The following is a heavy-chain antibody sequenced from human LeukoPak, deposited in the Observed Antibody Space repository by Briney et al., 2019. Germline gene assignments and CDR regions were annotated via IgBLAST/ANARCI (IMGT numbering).Heavy chain of an antibody. J-gene: IGHJ3*02. D-gene: IGHD2-8*01. V-gene: IGHV3-21*01. CDR1: GFTFSSYS. Sequence: GGSLRLSCAASGFTFSSYSMNWVRQAPGEGLEWVSSISSSSSYIYYADSVKGRFTISRDNAKNSLYLQMNSLRAEDTAVYYCARGMVYADAFDIWGQGTMVTVSS. CDR3: ARGMVYADAFDI. CDR2: ISSSSSYI.